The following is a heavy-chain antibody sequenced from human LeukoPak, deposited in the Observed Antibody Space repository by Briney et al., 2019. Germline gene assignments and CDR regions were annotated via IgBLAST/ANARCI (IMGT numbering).Heavy chain of an antibody. CDR2: IYYSGST. CDR3: ARDKRNWNNWFDP. CDR1: GGSISSGGYS. D-gene: IGHD1-1*01. Sequence: SETLSLTCTVSGGSISSGGYSWSWIRQHPGKGLEWIGYIYYSGSTYYNPSLKSRVIISVDTSKNQFSLKLSSVTAADTAVYYCARDKRNWNNWFDPWGQGTLVTVSS. V-gene: IGHV4-31*03. J-gene: IGHJ5*02.